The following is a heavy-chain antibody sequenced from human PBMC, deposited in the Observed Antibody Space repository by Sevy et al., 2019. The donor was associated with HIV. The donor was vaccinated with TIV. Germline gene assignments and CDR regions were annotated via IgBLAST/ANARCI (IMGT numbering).Heavy chain of an antibody. V-gene: IGHV3-7*01. CDR1: GFTFSSYW. Sequence: GGSLRLSCAASGFTFSSYWMSWVRQAPGKGLQWVANINQDGSEKHHGNSVKGRVTISRVSSKNSLFLQVHSLRVEDTDVYYCARDSKADYNYRLEEMMAYWGQGTMVHVSS. CDR2: INQDGSEK. D-gene: IGHD3-16*01. J-gene: IGHJ4*02. CDR3: ARDSKADYNYRLEEMMAY.